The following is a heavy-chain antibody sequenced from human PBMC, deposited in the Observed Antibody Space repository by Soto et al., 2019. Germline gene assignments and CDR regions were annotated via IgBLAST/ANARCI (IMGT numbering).Heavy chain of an antibody. D-gene: IGHD2-2*01. J-gene: IGHJ6*03. Sequence: QVQLQESGPGLAKPSQTLSLTCTVSGGSISSGDNYWSWIRQHPGKGLEWIAFIYYSGSTYYNPSLKSRVTISVDTSKTPFSLKLSSVTAADTAVYYCARAPQLLFYYYYYTDVWGKGTTVTVSS. CDR3: ARAPQLLFYYYYYTDV. CDR1: GGSISSGDNY. V-gene: IGHV4-31*03. CDR2: IYYSGST.